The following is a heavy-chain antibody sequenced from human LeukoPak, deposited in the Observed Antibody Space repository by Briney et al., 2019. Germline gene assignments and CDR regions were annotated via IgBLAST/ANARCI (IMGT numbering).Heavy chain of an antibody. Sequence: SETLSLTCTVSGGSISSYYWSWIRQPAGKGLEWIGRIYTSGSTNYNPSLKSRVTMSVDTSKNQFSLKLSSVTAADTAVYYCARVGGVVVPAAIRGPYNWFDPWGQGTLVTVSS. CDR2: IYTSGST. D-gene: IGHD2-2*02. CDR3: ARVGGVVVPAAIRGPYNWFDP. V-gene: IGHV4-4*07. J-gene: IGHJ5*02. CDR1: GGSISSYY.